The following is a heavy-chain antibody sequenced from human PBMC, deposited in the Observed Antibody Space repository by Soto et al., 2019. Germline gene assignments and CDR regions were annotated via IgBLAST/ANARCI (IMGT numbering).Heavy chain of an antibody. Sequence: QLQLQESGPGLVKPSETLSLTCTVSGGSISSSSYYWGWIRQPPGKWLEWIGSIYYSGSTYYNPSLKSRVTISVDTSKNQFSLKLSSVTAADTAVYYCARQQEYGDYVMDFDYWGQGTLVTVSS. J-gene: IGHJ4*02. CDR3: ARQQEYGDYVMDFDY. CDR2: IYYSGST. D-gene: IGHD4-17*01. CDR1: GGSISSSSYY. V-gene: IGHV4-39*01.